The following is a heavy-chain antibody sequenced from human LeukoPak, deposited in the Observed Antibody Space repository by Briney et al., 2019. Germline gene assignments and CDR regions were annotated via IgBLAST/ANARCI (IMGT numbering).Heavy chain of an antibody. Sequence: ASVKVSCKASGYTFTSYAMHWVRQAPGQRLEWMGWINAGNGNTKYSQKFQGRVTITRDTSASTAYMELSSLRSEDTAVYYCARDGSIAAAGKVDPWGQGTLVTVSS. V-gene: IGHV1-3*01. CDR3: ARDGSIAAAGKVDP. CDR2: INAGNGNT. CDR1: GYTFTSYA. D-gene: IGHD6-13*01. J-gene: IGHJ5*02.